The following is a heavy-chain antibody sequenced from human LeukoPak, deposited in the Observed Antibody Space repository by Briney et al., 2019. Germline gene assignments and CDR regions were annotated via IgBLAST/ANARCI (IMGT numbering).Heavy chain of an antibody. J-gene: IGHJ4*02. Sequence: GGSLRLSCAASGFTFSNYWMHWVRQAPGKGLEWVGRIASKTDGGTTGYAAPVKGRFTISRDDSKNTLFLQMNSLKTEDTAVYYCTTGIRGDCGQGTLVTVSS. CDR1: GFTFSNYW. CDR2: IASKTDGGTT. CDR3: TTGIRGD. V-gene: IGHV3-15*04.